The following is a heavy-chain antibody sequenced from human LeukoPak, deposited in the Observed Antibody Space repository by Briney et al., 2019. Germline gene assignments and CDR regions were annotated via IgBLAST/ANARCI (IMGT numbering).Heavy chain of an antibody. CDR1: GGSISSYY. J-gene: IGHJ4*02. V-gene: IGHV4-59*08. CDR3: ARQASSGWYDY. D-gene: IGHD6-19*01. CDR2: IYYSGST. Sequence: SETLSLTCTVSGGSISSYYWSWIRQPPGKGLEWIGYIYYSGSTNYNPSLKSRVTISVDTSKNQFSLELSSVTAADTAVYYCARQASSGWYDYWGQGTLVTVSS.